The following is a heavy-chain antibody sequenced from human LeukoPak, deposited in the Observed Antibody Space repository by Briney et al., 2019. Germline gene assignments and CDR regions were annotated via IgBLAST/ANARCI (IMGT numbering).Heavy chain of an antibody. CDR2: IIPIFGTA. D-gene: IGHD3-10*01. CDR3: ARRTYYGSGSYYNGNWFDP. Sequence: ASVKVSCKASGGTFSNYAISWVRQAPGQGLEWMGGIIPIFGTANYAQKFQGRVTITADESTSTAYMELSSLRSEDTAVYYCARRTYYGSGSYYNGNWFDPWGQGTLVTVSS. V-gene: IGHV1-69*01. J-gene: IGHJ5*02. CDR1: GGTFSNYA.